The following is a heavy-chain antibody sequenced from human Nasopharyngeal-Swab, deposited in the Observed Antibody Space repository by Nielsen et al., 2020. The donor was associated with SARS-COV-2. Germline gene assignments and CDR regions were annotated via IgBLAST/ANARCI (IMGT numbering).Heavy chain of an antibody. CDR1: GYSFSNYW. V-gene: IGHV5-51*01. CDR3: ARPTRLWFGELLSPDNYFDY. CDR2: IYPGDSDT. J-gene: IGHJ4*02. Sequence: GASLKISCKGSGYSFSNYWIAWVRQMPGKGLEWMGIIYPGDSDTRYSPSFQGQVTISADKSISATYLQWSSLKASDTAMYYCARPTRLWFGELLSPDNYFDYWGQGTLVTVSS. D-gene: IGHD3-10*01.